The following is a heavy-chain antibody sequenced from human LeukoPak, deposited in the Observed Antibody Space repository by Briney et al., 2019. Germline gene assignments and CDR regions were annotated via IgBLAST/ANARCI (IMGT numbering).Heavy chain of an antibody. D-gene: IGHD1-26*01. CDR2: IKQDGSEE. J-gene: IGHJ5*02. CDR3: VRPGGGGSYGWFDP. V-gene: IGHV3-7*01. CDR1: GFTFSSYW. Sequence: GGSLRLSCAASGFTFSSYWMSWVRQAPGKGLEWVANIKQDGSEEYYVDSVKGRFTISRDNAKNSLYLQMNSLRAEDTAVYYCVRPGGGGSYGWFDPWGQGTLVTVSS.